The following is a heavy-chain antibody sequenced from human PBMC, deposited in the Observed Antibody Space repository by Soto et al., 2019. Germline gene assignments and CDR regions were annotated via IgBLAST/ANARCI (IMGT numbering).Heavy chain of an antibody. CDR2: IYYSGNT. V-gene: IGHV4-31*03. J-gene: IGHJ4*02. D-gene: IGHD6-13*01. CDR3: ATGSPPDY. Sequence: SETLSLTCIVSGGSISSNDFYWSWIRQHPGKGLEWIGYIYYSGNTYYNPSLKSRVTILVDTSKNQFSLKVSSVTAADTAVYYCATGSPPDYWGQGTLVTVSS. CDR1: GGSISSNDFY.